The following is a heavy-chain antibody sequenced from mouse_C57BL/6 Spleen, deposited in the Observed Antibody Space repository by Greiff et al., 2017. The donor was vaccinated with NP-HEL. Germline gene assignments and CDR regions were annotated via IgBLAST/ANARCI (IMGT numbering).Heavy chain of an antibody. V-gene: IGHV1-82*01. CDR3: ARGERYAMDY. J-gene: IGHJ4*01. Sequence: VKLMESGPELVKPGASVKISCKASGYAFSSSWMNWVKQRPGKGLEWIGRIYPGDGDTNYNGKFKGKATLTADKSSSTAYMQLSSLTSEDSAVYFCARGERYAMDYWGQGTSVTVSS. CDR1: GYAFSSSW. CDR2: IYPGDGDT.